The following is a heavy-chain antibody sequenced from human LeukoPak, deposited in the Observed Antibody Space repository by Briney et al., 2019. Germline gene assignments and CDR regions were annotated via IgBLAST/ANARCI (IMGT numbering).Heavy chain of an antibody. CDR1: GGTFSSYA. V-gene: IGHV1-69*13. J-gene: IGHJ4*02. CDR3: ARSSGDSSSWYESDY. CDR2: IIPIFGTA. D-gene: IGHD6-13*01. Sequence: ASVKVSCKASGGTFSSYAISWVRQAPGQGLEWMGGIIPIFGTANYAQKFRGRVTITADESTSTAYMELSSLRSEDTAVYYCARSSGDSSSWYESDYWGQGTLVTVSS.